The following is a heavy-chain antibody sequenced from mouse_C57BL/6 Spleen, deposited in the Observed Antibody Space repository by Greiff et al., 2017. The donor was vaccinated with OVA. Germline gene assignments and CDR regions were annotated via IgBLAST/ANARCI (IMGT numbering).Heavy chain of an antibody. V-gene: IGHV1-18*01. CDR2: INPNNGGT. CDR1: GYTFTDYN. D-gene: IGHD2-4*01. CDR3: ARSGDDYDQYFDV. Sequence: VQLKQSGPELVKPGASVKIPCKASGYTFTDYNMDWVKQSHGKSLEWIGDINPNNGGTIYNQKFKGKATLTVDKSSSTAYMELRSLTSEDTAVYYCARSGDDYDQYFDVWGTETTVTVSS. J-gene: IGHJ1*03.